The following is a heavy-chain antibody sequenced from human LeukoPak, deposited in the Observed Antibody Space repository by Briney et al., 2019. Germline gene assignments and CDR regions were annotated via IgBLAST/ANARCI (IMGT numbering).Heavy chain of an antibody. CDR2: IYTSGST. D-gene: IGHD3-22*01. V-gene: IGHV4-61*02. Sequence: SETLSLTCTVSGGSINSGSYYWSWIRQPAGKGLEWIGRIYTSGSTNYNPSLKSRVTISVDTSKNQFSLKLSSVTAADTAVYYCAGNYYDSSGYYGLYYFDYWGQGTLVTVSS. J-gene: IGHJ4*02. CDR1: GGSINSGSYY. CDR3: AGNYYDSSGYYGLYYFDY.